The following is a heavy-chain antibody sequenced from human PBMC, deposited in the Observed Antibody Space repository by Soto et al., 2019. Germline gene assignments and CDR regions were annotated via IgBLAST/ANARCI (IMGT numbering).Heavy chain of an antibody. V-gene: IGHV1-46*01. CDR2: INPSGGST. CDR1: GYTFTSYY. D-gene: IGHD6-13*01. J-gene: IGHJ4*02. CDR3: AREGYRSRWYGVESDY. Sequence: QVQLVQSGAEVKKPGASVKVSCKASGYTFTSYYMHWVRQAPGQGLEWMGVINPSGGSTNYAQKFQGRVTMTRDTSTSTVYMEMSSLRSEDTAVYYCAREGYRSRWYGVESDYWGQGTLVTVSS.